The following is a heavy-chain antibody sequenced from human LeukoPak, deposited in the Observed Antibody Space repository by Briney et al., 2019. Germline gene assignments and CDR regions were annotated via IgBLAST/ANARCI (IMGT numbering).Heavy chain of an antibody. V-gene: IGHV1-2*02. D-gene: IGHD3-22*01. CDR1: GYTFTGYY. CDR2: INPNSGGT. CDR3: ATSFLYDSSVQGAFDI. Sequence: ASVKVSCKASGYTFTGYYMHWVRQAPGQGLEWMGWINPNSGGTNYAQKFQGRVTMTRDTSISTAYMELSRLRSDDTAVYYCATSFLYDSSVQGAFDIWGQGTMVTVSA. J-gene: IGHJ3*02.